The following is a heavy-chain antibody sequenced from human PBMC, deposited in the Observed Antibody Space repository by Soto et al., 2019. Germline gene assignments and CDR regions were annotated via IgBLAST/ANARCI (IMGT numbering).Heavy chain of an antibody. CDR3: ARDTSSYAVDV. D-gene: IGHD1-26*01. CDR2: INAGNGNT. CDR1: GYTFTSYA. J-gene: IGHJ6*02. Sequence: QVQLVQSGAEEKKPGASVKVSCKASGYTFTSYAMHWVRQAPGQRLEWMGWINAGNGNTKYSQKFQGRVTITTDTSASTAHGELISQRSADTSGYYCARDTSSYAVDVWGQGTTVTVSS. V-gene: IGHV1-3*05.